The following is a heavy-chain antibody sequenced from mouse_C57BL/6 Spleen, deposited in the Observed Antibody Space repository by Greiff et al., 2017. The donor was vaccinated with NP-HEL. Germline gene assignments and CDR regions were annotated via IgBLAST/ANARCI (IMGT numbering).Heavy chain of an antibody. D-gene: IGHD2-3*01. V-gene: IGHV5-4*01. CDR2: ISDGGSYT. Sequence: DVMLVESGGGLVKPGGSLKLSCAASGFTFSSYAMSWVRQTPEKRLEWVATISDGGSYTYYPDNVKGRFTISRDNAKNNLYLQMSHLKSEDTAMYYCARDRDGSFDYWGQGTTLTVSS. CDR3: ARDRDGSFDY. J-gene: IGHJ2*01. CDR1: GFTFSSYA.